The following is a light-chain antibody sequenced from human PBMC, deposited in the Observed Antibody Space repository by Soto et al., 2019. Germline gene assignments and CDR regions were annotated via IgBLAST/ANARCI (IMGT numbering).Light chain of an antibody. CDR2: EAS. Sequence: EIQMTQSPSTLSTSVGDRVTITCRASQSINKWLAWFQQRPGEAPKVLIYEASNLERGVPSRFSGSGSGTEFTLTISSLQPDDFATYYCQQYSTFPVTFGQGTRLEIK. CDR1: QSINKW. J-gene: IGKJ5*01. CDR3: QQYSTFPVT. V-gene: IGKV1-5*03.